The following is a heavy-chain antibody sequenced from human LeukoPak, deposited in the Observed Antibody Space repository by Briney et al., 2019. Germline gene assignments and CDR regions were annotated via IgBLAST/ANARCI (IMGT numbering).Heavy chain of an antibody. D-gene: IGHD1-26*01. CDR3: ARLSGTYSRGGDH. CDR2: ISGSGYAI. V-gene: IGHV3-11*01. CDR1: GFTFSDFH. J-gene: IGHJ4*02. Sequence: GGSLRLSCTASGFTFSDFHMSWIRQAPGKGLEWVSHISGSGYAIHHPGSVKGRFTISRDNAKNALYLQMNSLRVEDSAVYYCARLSGTYSRGGDHWGQGTLVTVSS.